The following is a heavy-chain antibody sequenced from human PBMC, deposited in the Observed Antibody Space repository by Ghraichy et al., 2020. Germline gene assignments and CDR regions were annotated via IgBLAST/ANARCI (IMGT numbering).Heavy chain of an antibody. Sequence: GESLNISCAASGFTFSSYAMSWVRQAPGKGLEWVSAISGSGGSTYYADSVKGRFTISRDNSKNTLYLQMNSLRAEDTAVYYCAKDPLYCSSTSCHQSDYWGQGTLVTVSS. CDR1: GFTFSSYA. J-gene: IGHJ4*02. CDR2: ISGSGGST. CDR3: AKDPLYCSSTSCHQSDY. D-gene: IGHD2-2*01. V-gene: IGHV3-23*01.